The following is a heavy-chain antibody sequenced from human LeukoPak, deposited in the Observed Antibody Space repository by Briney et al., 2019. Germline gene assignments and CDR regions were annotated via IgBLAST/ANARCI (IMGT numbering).Heavy chain of an antibody. CDR3: TTDYGSGSYCYFNY. CDR1: GFTFPNAW. CDR2: IKSETYGGTT. V-gene: IGHV3-15*01. D-gene: IGHD3-10*01. Sequence: PGGSLRLSCAASGFTFPNAWMSWVRQAPGKGLEWVGRIKSETYGGTTYYAAPVRGRFTISRDDSKNTLYLQMNSLKTEDTGLYYCTTDYGSGSYCYFNYWGQGTLVTVSS. J-gene: IGHJ4*02.